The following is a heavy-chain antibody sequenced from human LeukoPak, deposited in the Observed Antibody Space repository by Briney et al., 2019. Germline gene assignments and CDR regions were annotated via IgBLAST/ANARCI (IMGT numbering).Heavy chain of an antibody. V-gene: IGHV1-2*02. D-gene: IGHD3-9*01. J-gene: IGHJ4*02. Sequence: GASVQVSCKASGYTFTAYYMHWVRQPPGQGLEWMGWINPNSGGTNYVQKFQGMVTMTRDTSISTAYMELSRLRSDDTAVYYCASRSDILTGYYWGQGTLVTVSS. CDR3: ASRSDILTGYY. CDR2: INPNSGGT. CDR1: GYTFTAYY.